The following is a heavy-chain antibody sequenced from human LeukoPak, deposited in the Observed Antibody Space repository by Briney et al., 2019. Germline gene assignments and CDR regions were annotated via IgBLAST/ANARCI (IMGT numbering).Heavy chain of an antibody. CDR2: ISSSSSTI. CDR3: AREDSGYAY. V-gene: IGHV3-48*02. CDR1: GFTFSSYR. Sequence: GGSLRLSCAASGFTFSSYRMTRVRQAPGKGLEWVSSISSSSSTIHYADSVKGRFTISRDNAKNSLYLQMNSLRDEDTAVYYCAREDSGYAYWGQGTLVTVSS. D-gene: IGHD5-12*01. J-gene: IGHJ4*02.